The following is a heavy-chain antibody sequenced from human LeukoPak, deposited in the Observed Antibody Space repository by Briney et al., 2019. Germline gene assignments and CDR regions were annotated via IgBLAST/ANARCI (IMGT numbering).Heavy chain of an antibody. CDR2: INNDGSDT. D-gene: IGHD3-10*01. Sequence: GGSLRLSCAASGLTFTNSWMHWVRQAPGKGLVWVSRINNDGSDTGYADSVKGRFTISRDNAKNTLYLQMNSLRVEDTAVYYCARVSGLGMNEYYQHWGQGTLVTVPS. CDR1: GLTFTNSW. J-gene: IGHJ1*01. CDR3: ARVSGLGMNEYYQH. V-gene: IGHV3-74*01.